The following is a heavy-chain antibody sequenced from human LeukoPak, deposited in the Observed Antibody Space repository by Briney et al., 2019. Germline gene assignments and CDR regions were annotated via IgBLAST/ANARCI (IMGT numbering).Heavy chain of an antibody. J-gene: IGHJ4*02. CDR3: TTYYYDSSGYFDY. D-gene: IGHD3-22*01. CDR1: GSTFSSYS. CDR2: ISSSSSYI. Sequence: GGSLRLSCAASGSTFSSYSMNWVRQAPGKGLEWVSSISSSSSYIYYADSVKGRFTISSDNAKNSLYLQMNSLRAEDTAVYYCTTYYYDSSGYFDYWGQGTLVTVSS. V-gene: IGHV3-21*01.